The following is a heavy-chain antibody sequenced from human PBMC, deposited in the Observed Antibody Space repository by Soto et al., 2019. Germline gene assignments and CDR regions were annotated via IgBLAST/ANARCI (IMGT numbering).Heavy chain of an antibody. J-gene: IGHJ4*02. CDR2: IYYSGST. CDR1: GGSISSYY. Sequence: SETLSLTCTVSGGSISSYYWTWIRQPPGKGLEWIGYIYYSGSTNYNPSLKSRVTISVATSKTQFSLKLSSVTAADTAVYYCARDHLTTGTTSYWGQGTLVTVSS. V-gene: IGHV4-59*12. D-gene: IGHD1-7*01. CDR3: ARDHLTTGTTSY.